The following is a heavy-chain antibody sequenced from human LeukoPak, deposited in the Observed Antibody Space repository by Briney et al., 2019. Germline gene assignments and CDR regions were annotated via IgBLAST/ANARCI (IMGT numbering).Heavy chain of an antibody. CDR1: GGSICSYY. CDR3: ARAGYSSSWDYYYYYGMDV. D-gene: IGHD6-13*01. CDR2: IYYSGST. J-gene: IGHJ6*02. V-gene: IGHV4-59*01. Sequence: SETLSLTCTVSGGSICSYYWSWIRQPPGKGLEWIGYIYYSGSTNYNPSLKSRVTISVDTSKNHFSLKLSSVTAADTAVYYCARAGYSSSWDYYYYYGMDVWGQGTTVTVSS.